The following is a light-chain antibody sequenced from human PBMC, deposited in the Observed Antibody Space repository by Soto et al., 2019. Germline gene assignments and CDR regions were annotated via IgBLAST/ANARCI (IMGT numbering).Light chain of an antibody. V-gene: IGLV2-14*01. J-gene: IGLJ1*01. CDR1: SSDVGGYNY. CDR2: DFS. CDR3: SSYTRSSLYV. Sequence: QSVLTQPASVSGSPGQSITISCTGTSSDVGGYNYVSWYQQHQGKALKLIIYDFSNRPSGFSIRFSGSKSGNTASLTIFGLQAEDEADYYCSSYTRSSLYVFGTETKVTVL.